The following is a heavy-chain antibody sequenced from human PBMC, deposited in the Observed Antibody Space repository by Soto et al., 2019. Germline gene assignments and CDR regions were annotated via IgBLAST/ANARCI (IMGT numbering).Heavy chain of an antibody. CDR3: ARELRVDFWSGYSDY. Sequence: SETLSLTCTVSGGSISSYYWSWIRQPPGKGLEWIGYIYYSGSTNYNPSLKSRVTISVDTSKNQFSLKLSSVTAADTAVYYCARELRVDFWSGYSDYWGQGTLVTVSS. V-gene: IGHV4-59*01. D-gene: IGHD3-3*01. CDR1: GGSISSYY. J-gene: IGHJ4*02. CDR2: IYYSGST.